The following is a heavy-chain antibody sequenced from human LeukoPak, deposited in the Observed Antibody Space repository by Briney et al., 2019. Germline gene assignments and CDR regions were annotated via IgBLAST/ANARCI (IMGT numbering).Heavy chain of an antibody. J-gene: IGHJ4*02. CDR3: AKAGVIGYFDWSSPRYYFDY. CDR2: IRYDGSNK. CDR1: GFTFSSYG. V-gene: IGHV3-30*02. D-gene: IGHD3-9*01. Sequence: PGGSLRLSCAASGFTFSSYGMHWVRQAPGKGLEWVAFIRYDGSNKYYADSVKGRFTISRDNSKNTLYLQMNSLRAEDTAVYYCAKAGVIGYFDWSSPRYYFDYWGQGTLVTVSS.